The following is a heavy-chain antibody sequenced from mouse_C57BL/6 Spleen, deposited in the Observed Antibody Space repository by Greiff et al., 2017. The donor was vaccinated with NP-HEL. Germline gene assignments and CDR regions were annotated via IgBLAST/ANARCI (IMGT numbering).Heavy chain of an antibody. D-gene: IGHD2-12*01. V-gene: IGHV5-16*01. CDR1: GFTFSDYY. CDR2: INYDGSST. CDR3: ARDRGAYSFDY. J-gene: IGHJ2*01. Sequence: DVKLVESEGGLVQPGSSMKLSCTASGFTFSDYYMAWVRQVPKKGLEWVANINYDGSSTYYLDSLKSRFIISRDNAKNILYLQMSSLKSEDTATYYCARDRGAYSFDYWGQGTTLTVSS.